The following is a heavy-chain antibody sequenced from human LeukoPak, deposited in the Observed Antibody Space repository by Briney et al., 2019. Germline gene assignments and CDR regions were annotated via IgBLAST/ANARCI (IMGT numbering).Heavy chain of an antibody. V-gene: IGHV3-30-3*01. CDR2: ISYDGSNK. CDR3: AREDYFDY. J-gene: IGHJ4*02. CDR1: GFTFSSYA. Sequence: QSGGSLRLSCATSGFTFSSYAMHWVRQAPGKGLEWVAVISYDGSNKYYADSVKGRFTISRDNSKNTLYLQMNSLRAEDTAVYYCAREDYFDYWGQGTLVTVSS.